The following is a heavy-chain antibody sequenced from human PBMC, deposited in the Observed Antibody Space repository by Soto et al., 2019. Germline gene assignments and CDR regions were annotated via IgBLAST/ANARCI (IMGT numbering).Heavy chain of an antibody. J-gene: IGHJ4*02. CDR3: ASLSGGRFLDKGDY. V-gene: IGHV4-34*01. CDR1: NGSFMGYY. Sequence: QVQLHQWGAGLLKPSEILSLTCAVYNGSFMGYYWTWVRQPPGKGLEWIGEINHVGSPNYNPSLKSRVVISIDTSKQQFSLRLYSLTAADTAVYYCASLSGGRFLDKGDYWGQGIQVTVSS. CDR2: INHVGSP. D-gene: IGHD3-3*01.